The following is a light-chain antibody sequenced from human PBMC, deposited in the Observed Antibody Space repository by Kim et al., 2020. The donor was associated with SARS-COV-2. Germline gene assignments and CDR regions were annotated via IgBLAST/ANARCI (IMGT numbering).Light chain of an antibody. Sequence: SRTRTSGSSASNYVQWDQQRPGSAPMTVIYADVQIPSGIPARFSGSIYASSDTASHTVSVLTTEDEADYDAQSDDNSYLGITYQVFGGGTQLTVL. J-gene: IGLJ2*01. CDR2: ADV. CDR3: QSDDNSYLGITYQV. CDR1: SGSSASNY. V-gene: IGLV6-57*03.